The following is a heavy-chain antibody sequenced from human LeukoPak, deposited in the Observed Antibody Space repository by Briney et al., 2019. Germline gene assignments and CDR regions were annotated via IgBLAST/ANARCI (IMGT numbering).Heavy chain of an antibody. D-gene: IGHD3-22*01. CDR2: IYTSGNT. Sequence: SETLSLTCTVSGGSISSYYWSWIRQPAGKGLEWIGRIYTSGNTNYNPSLKSRVTISVDTSKNQFSLKLSSVTAADTAVYYCAGSSQYYYDSSGYSQARFFDYWGQGTLVTVSS. J-gene: IGHJ4*02. CDR1: GGSISSYY. V-gene: IGHV4-4*07. CDR3: AGSSQYYYDSSGYSQARFFDY.